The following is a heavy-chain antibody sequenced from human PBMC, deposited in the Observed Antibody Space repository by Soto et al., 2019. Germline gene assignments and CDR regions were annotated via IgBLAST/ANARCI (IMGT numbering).Heavy chain of an antibody. Sequence: GGSLRLSCAASGFTFSAFGMHWVRQAPGKGLEWVAVIAYDGDKKYYANSVEGRFIISRDNSRNTAHLDMNSLRPEDTAVYYCAKDLDAYPWNLGGWLAPCGQGPQVTVYS. CDR1: GFTFSAFG. V-gene: IGHV3-30*18. CDR3: AKDLDAYPWNLGGWLAP. D-gene: IGHD3-16*01. CDR2: IAYDGDKK. J-gene: IGHJ5*02.